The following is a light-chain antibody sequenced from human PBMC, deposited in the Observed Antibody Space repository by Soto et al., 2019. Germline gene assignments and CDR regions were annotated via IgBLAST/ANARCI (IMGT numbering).Light chain of an antibody. Sequence: QSALTQPASVSGSPGQSITISCTGTSSDVGSYDYVSWYQQHPGKAPKLMIYEVSNRPSGVSNRSSGSKSGNTASLTISGLQAEDEADYYCSSYTSSGTYVFGAGTKLTVL. CDR2: EVS. J-gene: IGLJ1*01. CDR1: SSDVGSYDY. CDR3: SSYTSSGTYV. V-gene: IGLV2-14*01.